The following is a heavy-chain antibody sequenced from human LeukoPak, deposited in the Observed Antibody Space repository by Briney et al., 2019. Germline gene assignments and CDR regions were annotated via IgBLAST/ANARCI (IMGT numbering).Heavy chain of an antibody. CDR1: GGSISSGSYY. D-gene: IGHD2-15*01. Sequence: SETLSLTCTVSGGSISSGSYYWSWIRQPAGKGLGWIGRIYTSGSTNYNPSLKSRVTISVDTSKNQFSLKLSSVTAADTAVYYCARGYCSGGSCYYFDYWGQGTLVTVSS. V-gene: IGHV4-61*02. CDR3: ARGYCSGGSCYYFDY. CDR2: IYTSGST. J-gene: IGHJ4*02.